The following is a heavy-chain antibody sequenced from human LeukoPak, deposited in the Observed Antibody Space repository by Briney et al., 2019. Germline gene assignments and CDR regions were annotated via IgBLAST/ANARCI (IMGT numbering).Heavy chain of an antibody. V-gene: IGHV3-74*01. Sequence: GVSLRLSCAASGFTFTTSWMHWFRAAPGKGLVWVSRIESDGTSTTYADSVKGRFTISRDNAKNTLYMQMNSLRAEDTAVYYCARDQYSSTWYRGAFDVWGQGTMVSVSS. CDR2: IESDGTST. CDR1: GFTFTTSW. D-gene: IGHD6-13*01. J-gene: IGHJ3*01. CDR3: ARDQYSSTWYRGAFDV.